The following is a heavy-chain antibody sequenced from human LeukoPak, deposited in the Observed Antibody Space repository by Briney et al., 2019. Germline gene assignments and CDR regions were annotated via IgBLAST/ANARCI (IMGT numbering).Heavy chain of an antibody. CDR2: ISAYNGNT. Sequence: GASVKVSCKASGYTFTSYGISWVRQAPGQGLEWMGWISAYNGNTNCAQKLQGRVTMTTDTSTSTAYMELRSLRSDDTAVYYCARVRCSSTSCERRGAINWFDPWGQGTLVTVSS. CDR1: GYTFTSYG. CDR3: ARVRCSSTSCERRGAINWFDP. D-gene: IGHD2-2*01. J-gene: IGHJ5*02. V-gene: IGHV1-18*01.